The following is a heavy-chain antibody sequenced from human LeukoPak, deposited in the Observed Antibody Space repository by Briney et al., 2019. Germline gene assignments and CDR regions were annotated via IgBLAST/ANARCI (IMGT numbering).Heavy chain of an antibody. CDR2: INHSGST. V-gene: IGHV4-34*01. D-gene: IGHD3-3*01. Sequence: GSLRLSCAASGFTFSSYSMNWVRQPPGKGLEWIGEINHSGSTNYNPSLKSRVTISVDTSKNQFSLKLSSVTAADTAVYYCARGFYYDFWSGYYQYNWFDPWGQGTLVTVSS. J-gene: IGHJ5*02. CDR1: GFTFSSYS. CDR3: ARGFYYDFWSGYYQYNWFDP.